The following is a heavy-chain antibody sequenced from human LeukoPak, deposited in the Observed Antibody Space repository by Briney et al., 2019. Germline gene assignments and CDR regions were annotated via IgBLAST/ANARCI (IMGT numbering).Heavy chain of an antibody. J-gene: IGHJ4*02. D-gene: IGHD3-22*01. CDR1: GGSISSSSYY. V-gene: IGHV4-39*07. CDR2: IYYRGST. Sequence: SETLSLTCTVSGGSISSSSYYWGWVRQPPGEGLEWIGTIYYRGSTYYNPSLKSRVTISVDTSENQFSLKLSSVTAADTAVYYCARGLPTLYYYDSSGYYIDYFDYWGQGTLVTVSS. CDR3: ARGLPTLYYYDSSGYYIDYFDY.